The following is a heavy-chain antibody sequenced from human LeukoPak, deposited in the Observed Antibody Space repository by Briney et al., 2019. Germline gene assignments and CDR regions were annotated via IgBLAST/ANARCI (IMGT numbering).Heavy chain of an antibody. V-gene: IGHV1-46*01. CDR3: ARDEARTTAMVTINLDY. CDR1: GYTFTSYY. J-gene: IGHJ4*02. Sequence: AASVKVSCKASGYTFTSYYMHWVRQAHGQGLEWMGIINPSGGSTSYAQKFQGRVTMTRDTSTSTVYMELSSLRSEDTAVYYCARDEARTTAMVTINLDYWGQGTLVTVSS. CDR2: INPSGGST. D-gene: IGHD5-18*01.